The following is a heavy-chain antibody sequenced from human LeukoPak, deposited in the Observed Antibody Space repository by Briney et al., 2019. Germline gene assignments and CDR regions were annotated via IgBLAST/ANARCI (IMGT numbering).Heavy chain of an antibody. CDR1: GYTFTSYD. CDR2: MNPNSGNT. Sequence: ASVKVSCKASGYTFTSYDINWVRQATGQGLEWMGWMNPNSGNTGYAQKFQGRVTMTRNTSIGTAYMELSSLRSEDTAVYYCAGQPYCSSTSCRATYGMDVWGQGTTVTVSS. J-gene: IGHJ6*02. D-gene: IGHD2-2*01. CDR3: AGQPYCSSTSCRATYGMDV. V-gene: IGHV1-8*01.